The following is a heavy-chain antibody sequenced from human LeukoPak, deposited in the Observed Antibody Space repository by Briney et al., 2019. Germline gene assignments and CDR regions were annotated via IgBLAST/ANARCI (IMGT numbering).Heavy chain of an antibody. D-gene: IGHD5-18*01. V-gene: IGHV4-39*01. CDR3: ARIQLWVPDFDY. Sequence: SETLSLTCTVSGGSISSSSYYWGWIRQPPGKGLEWIGSIYYSGSTYHNPSLKSRVTISVDTSKNQFSLKLSSVTAADTAVYYCARIQLWVPDFDYWGQGTLVTVSS. CDR2: IYYSGST. CDR1: GGSISSSSYY. J-gene: IGHJ4*02.